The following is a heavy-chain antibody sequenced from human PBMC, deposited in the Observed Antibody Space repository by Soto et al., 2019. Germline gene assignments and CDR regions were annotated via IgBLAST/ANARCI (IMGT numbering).Heavy chain of an antibody. CDR1: GCTISNAW. Sequence: EVQLVESGGGLVKPGGYLRLSCEASGCTISNAWMNGVRQAPGKGLEWVGRIKSKTDGGTTDYAAPVKGRFTISTDDSKNTLYLQMNSLKTEDTAVYYCTTSGTIVYGDSARPHFDYWGQGTLVTVSS. CDR3: TTSGTIVYGDSARPHFDY. D-gene: IGHD4-17*01. CDR2: IKSKTDGGTT. V-gene: IGHV3-15*07. J-gene: IGHJ4*02.